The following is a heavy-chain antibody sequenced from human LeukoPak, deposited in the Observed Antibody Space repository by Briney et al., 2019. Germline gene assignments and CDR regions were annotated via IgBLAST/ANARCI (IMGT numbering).Heavy chain of an antibody. J-gene: IGHJ4*02. CDR1: GYTLTRDD. D-gene: IGHD3-22*01. CDR3: ATPPRYYYDSSGYPRY. V-gene: IGHV1-2*02. CDR2: INPNSGGT. Sequence: ASVKVSCKASGYTLTRDDINWVRQAPGQGLEWMGWINPNSGGTNYAQKFQGRVTMTRDTSISTAYMELSRLRSDDTAVYYCATPPRYYYDSSGYPRYWGQGTLVTVSS.